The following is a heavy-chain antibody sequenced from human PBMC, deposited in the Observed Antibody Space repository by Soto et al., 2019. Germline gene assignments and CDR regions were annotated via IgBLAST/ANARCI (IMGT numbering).Heavy chain of an antibody. CDR1: GFTFSSYA. V-gene: IGHV3-30-3*01. CDR2: ISYDGSNK. CDR3: ARSTYYYDSSGYSPLFDY. Sequence: GGSLRLSCAASGFTFSSYAMHWVRQAPGKGLEWVAVISYDGSNKYYADSVKGRFTISRDNSKNTLYLQMNSLGAEETAVYYCARSTYYYDSSGYSPLFDYWGQGTLVTVSS. D-gene: IGHD3-22*01. J-gene: IGHJ4*02.